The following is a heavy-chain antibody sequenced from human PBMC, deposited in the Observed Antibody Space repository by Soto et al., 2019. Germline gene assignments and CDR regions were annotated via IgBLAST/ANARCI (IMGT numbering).Heavy chain of an antibody. CDR1: GGTFSSYA. CDR2: IIPIFGTA. V-gene: IGHV1-69*01. J-gene: IGHJ6*02. Sequence: QVQLVQSGAEVKKPGSSVKVSCKAPGGTFSSYAISWVRQAPGQGLEWMGGIIPIFGTANYAQKFQGRVTISADESTRTGYMELSSIRSEDTAVYYCARSQGGSSSLDIYYYYYYGMDVWGQGTTVTVSS. D-gene: IGHD2-15*01. CDR3: ARSQGGSSSLDIYYYYYYGMDV.